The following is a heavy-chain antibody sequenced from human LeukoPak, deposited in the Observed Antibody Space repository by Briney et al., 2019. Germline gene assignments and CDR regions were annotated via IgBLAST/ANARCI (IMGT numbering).Heavy chain of an antibody. D-gene: IGHD3-10*01. V-gene: IGHV3-15*01. CDR1: GFTFSDDW. CDR2: IKARRAGGTT. Sequence: GGSLRLSCAASGFTFSDDWMNWVRQAPGKGPEWVGHIKARRAGGTTEYAAPVGGRFTISRDGSRSILSLQMNNLKTEDTALYYCNSGHYGPWGLGTLVTVSS. J-gene: IGHJ5*02. CDR3: NSGHYGP.